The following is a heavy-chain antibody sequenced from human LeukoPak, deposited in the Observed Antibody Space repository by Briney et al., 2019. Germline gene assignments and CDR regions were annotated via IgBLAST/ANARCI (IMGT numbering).Heavy chain of an antibody. D-gene: IGHD3-22*01. Sequence: PGGSLRLSCAASGFTFSSYGMHRVRQAPGKGLEGVAVIWYDGSNKYYADSVKGRFTISRDNSKNTLYLQMNSLRAEDTAVYYCARGGRAYYYDSSGSKNDAFDIWGQGTMVTVSS. CDR1: GFTFSSYG. V-gene: IGHV3-33*01. CDR3: ARGGRAYYYDSSGSKNDAFDI. CDR2: IWYDGSNK. J-gene: IGHJ3*02.